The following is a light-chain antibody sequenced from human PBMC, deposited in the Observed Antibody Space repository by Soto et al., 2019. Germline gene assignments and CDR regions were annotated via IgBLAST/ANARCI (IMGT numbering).Light chain of an antibody. CDR1: QSVSTH. V-gene: IGKV3-15*01. Sequence: EIVVTQSPATLSVSPGEGATLSCRASQSVSTHLAWYQQIPGQAPRLLIYGTSTRAAGIPARFSGRGSGTEFTLTISSLQSEDFAVYHCQQYHDWPITFGQGTRLEI. CDR3: QQYHDWPIT. CDR2: GTS. J-gene: IGKJ5*01.